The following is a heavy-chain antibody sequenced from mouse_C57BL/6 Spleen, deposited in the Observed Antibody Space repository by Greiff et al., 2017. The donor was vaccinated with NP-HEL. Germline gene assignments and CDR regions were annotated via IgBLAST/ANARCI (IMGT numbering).Heavy chain of an antibody. Sequence: QVQLQQPGAELVKPGASVKLSCKASGYTFTSYWMQWVKQRPGQGLEWIGEIDPSDSYTNYNQKFKGKATLTVDTSSSTAYMQLSSLTSEDSAVYYCARGSLGSMDDWGQGTSVTVSS. CDR2: IDPSDSYT. CDR1: GYTFTSYW. D-gene: IGHD3-2*02. CDR3: ARGSLGSMDD. J-gene: IGHJ4*01. V-gene: IGHV1-50*01.